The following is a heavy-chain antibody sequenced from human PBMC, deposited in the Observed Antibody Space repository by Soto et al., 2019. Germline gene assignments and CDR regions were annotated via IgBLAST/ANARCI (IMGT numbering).Heavy chain of an antibody. V-gene: IGHV3-30*04. CDR3: ARDSVASLYRYYYYYMDV. D-gene: IGHD3-16*02. J-gene: IGHJ6*03. Sequence: GGSLRLSCAASGFTFSSYAMHWVRQAPGKGLEWVAVISYDGSNKYYADSVKGRFTISRDNSKNTLYLQMNSLRAEDTAVYYCARDSVASLYRYYYYYMDVWGKGTTVTVSS. CDR2: ISYDGSNK. CDR1: GFTFSSYA.